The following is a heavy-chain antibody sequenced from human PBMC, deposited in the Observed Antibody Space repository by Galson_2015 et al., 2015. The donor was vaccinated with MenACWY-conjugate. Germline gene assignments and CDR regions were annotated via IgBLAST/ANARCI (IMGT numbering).Heavy chain of an antibody. J-gene: IGHJ3*02. Sequence: LRLSCAASGFIFSNYGMSWVRQAPGKGLEWVSRISVNGGSTYYADSVKGRFTISRDNSKNTLYLQMDDLRAEDTAVYYCAKDVRTVDGFDIWGQGTMVTVSS. V-gene: IGHV3-23*01. CDR1: GFIFSNYG. CDR2: ISVNGGST. D-gene: IGHD3-10*02. CDR3: AKDVRTVDGFDI.